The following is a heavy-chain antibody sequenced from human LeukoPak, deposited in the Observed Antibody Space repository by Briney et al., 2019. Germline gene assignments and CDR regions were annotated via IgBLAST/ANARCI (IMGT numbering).Heavy chain of an antibody. Sequence: SETLSLTCTVSGGSISSYYWSWIRQPPGKGLEWIGYIYYSGSTNYNPSLKSRVTISVDTSKNQFSLKLSSVTAADTAVYYRARDGPYCSSTSCYGGGWFDPWGQGTLVTVSS. CDR1: GGSISSYY. J-gene: IGHJ5*02. V-gene: IGHV4-59*01. CDR3: ARDGPYCSSTSCYGGGWFDP. D-gene: IGHD2-2*01. CDR2: IYYSGST.